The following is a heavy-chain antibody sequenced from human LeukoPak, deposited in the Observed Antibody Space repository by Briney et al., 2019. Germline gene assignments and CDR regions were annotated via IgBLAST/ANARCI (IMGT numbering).Heavy chain of an antibody. CDR1: GFTFSSYW. CDR2: ISGDGSGT. J-gene: IGHJ3*02. Sequence: GGSLRLSCAASGFTFSSYWMYWVRQGPGEGLVWVARISGDGSGTTYADSVKGGFTISRDNAKNTQYLQMNSLRVEDTAVYYCARRRPGFFAFDIWGQGTEVTVSS. CDR3: ARRRPGFFAFDI. V-gene: IGHV3-74*01.